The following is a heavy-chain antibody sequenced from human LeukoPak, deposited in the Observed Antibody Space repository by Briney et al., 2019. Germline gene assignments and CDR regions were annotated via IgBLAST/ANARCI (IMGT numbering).Heavy chain of an antibody. CDR1: GGSISSYY. Sequence: SETLSPTCTVSGGSISSYYWSWIRQPPGKGLDWIGYIYYSGSTNYNPSLKSRVTISVDTSKNQFSLKLSSVTAADTAVYYCARHSVDYLYFDYWGQGTLVTVSS. CDR2: IYYSGST. D-gene: IGHD2-15*01. V-gene: IGHV4-59*08. CDR3: ARHSVDYLYFDY. J-gene: IGHJ4*02.